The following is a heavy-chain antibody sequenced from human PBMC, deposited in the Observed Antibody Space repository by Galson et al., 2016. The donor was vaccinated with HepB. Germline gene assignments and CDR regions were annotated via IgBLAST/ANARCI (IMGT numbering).Heavy chain of an antibody. CDR3: TRMDYYGGTNWFDP. V-gene: IGHV5-51*01. Sequence: QSGAEVKKPGESLKISCKGSGYTFTSYWIGWVRQMPGKGLEWMGIIYPGDSDTRYSPSFQGQVTTSADRSISTAYLQWRSLKASDTAMYYCTRMDYYGGTNWFDPWGQGTLVTVSS. CDR2: IYPGDSDT. D-gene: IGHD4-23*01. J-gene: IGHJ5*02. CDR1: GYTFTSYW.